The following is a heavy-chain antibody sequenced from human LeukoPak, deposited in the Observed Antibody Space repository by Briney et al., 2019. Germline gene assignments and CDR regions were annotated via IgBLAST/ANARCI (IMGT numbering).Heavy chain of an antibody. CDR3: AKYRELRPTFFDY. CDR1: GFTFSSYA. J-gene: IGHJ4*02. Sequence: GGSLRLSCAASGFTFSSYAMSWVRQAPGKGLELVSAISGSGGSTYYADSVKGRFTISRDNSKNTLYLQTNSLRAEDTAVYYCAKYRELRPTFFDYWGQGTLVTVSS. CDR2: ISGSGGST. V-gene: IGHV3-23*01. D-gene: IGHD1-26*01.